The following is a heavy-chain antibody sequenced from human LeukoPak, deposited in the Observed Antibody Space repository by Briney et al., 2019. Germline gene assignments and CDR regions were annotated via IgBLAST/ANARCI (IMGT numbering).Heavy chain of an antibody. Sequence: GGSLRLSCAASGFTFSSYGMHWVRQAPGKGPEWVAVIWYDGSNKYYADSVKGRFTISRDNSKNTLYLQMNSLRAEDTAVYYCARGSQSILIVGATPLNYWGQGTLVTVSS. J-gene: IGHJ4*02. V-gene: IGHV3-33*01. D-gene: IGHD1-26*01. CDR2: IWYDGSNK. CDR1: GFTFSSYG. CDR3: ARGSQSILIVGATPLNY.